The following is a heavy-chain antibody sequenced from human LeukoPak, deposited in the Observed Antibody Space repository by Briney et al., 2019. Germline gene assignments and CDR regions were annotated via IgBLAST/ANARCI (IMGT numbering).Heavy chain of an antibody. CDR3: AKGKGSGWYETYYFDY. CDR2: ISYDGSNK. CDR1: GFTFSSYG. J-gene: IGHJ4*02. V-gene: IGHV3-30*18. Sequence: PGGSLRLSCAASGFTFSSYGMHWVRQAPGKGLEWVAVISYDGSNKYYADSVKGRFTISRDNSKNTLYLQMNSLRAEDTAVYYCAKGKGSGWYETYYFDYWGQGTLVTVSS. D-gene: IGHD6-19*01.